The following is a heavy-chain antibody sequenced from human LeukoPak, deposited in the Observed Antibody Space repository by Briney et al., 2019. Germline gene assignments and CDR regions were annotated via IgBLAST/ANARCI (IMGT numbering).Heavy chain of an antibody. CDR3: ARDPYYGDYVV. Sequence: GGSLRLSSAASGFTFSSYEMNWVRQAPGKGLEWVSYISSSGSTIYYADSVKGRFTISRDNAKNSLYLQMNSLRAEDTAVYYCARDPYYGDYVVWGQGTLVTVSS. V-gene: IGHV3-48*03. J-gene: IGHJ4*02. CDR2: ISSSGSTI. D-gene: IGHD4-17*01. CDR1: GFTFSSYE.